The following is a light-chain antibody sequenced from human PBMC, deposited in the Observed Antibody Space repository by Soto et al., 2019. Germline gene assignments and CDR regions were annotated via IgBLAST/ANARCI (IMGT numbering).Light chain of an antibody. CDR2: DAS. Sequence: EIVLTQSPATLSLSPGERATLSCRASQSVSSYLAWYQKKPGQAPRLLIYDASNRATGIPARFSGSGSGTDFTLTISSLEPEDFAVYYCQQCDNWPPTWTFGQGTKVEIK. CDR1: QSVSSY. J-gene: IGKJ1*01. V-gene: IGKV3-11*01. CDR3: QQCDNWPPTWT.